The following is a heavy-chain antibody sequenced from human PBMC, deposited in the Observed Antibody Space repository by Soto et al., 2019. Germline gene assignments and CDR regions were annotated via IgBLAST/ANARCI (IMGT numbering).Heavy chain of an antibody. V-gene: IGHV3-74*01. Sequence: PGGSLRLSCVASGFTFSNYCMQRVRQVTGKGLVWVTRIDGVGIDTSYSESVRGRFTISRDNVENALHLQTDRLRAEDTAVYYGTTVFEYWGQGTTVTVSS. CDR3: TTVFEY. CDR1: GFTFSNYC. CDR2: IDGVGIDT. J-gene: IGHJ4*01.